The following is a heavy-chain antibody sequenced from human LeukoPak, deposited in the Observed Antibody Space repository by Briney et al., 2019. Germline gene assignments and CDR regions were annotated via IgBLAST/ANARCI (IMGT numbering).Heavy chain of an antibody. V-gene: IGHV4-39*01. CDR3: SSDSSGYHYFDY. CDR2: IYYSGST. D-gene: IGHD3-22*01. J-gene: IGHJ4*02. CDR1: GGSISSSSYY. Sequence: SETLSLTCNVSGGSISSSSYYWGWIRQPPGKGLEWIGSIYYSGSTYYNPSLKSRVTISVATSKSQFSLKVNSVTAADTAIYYCSSDSSGYHYFDYWGQGILVTVSS.